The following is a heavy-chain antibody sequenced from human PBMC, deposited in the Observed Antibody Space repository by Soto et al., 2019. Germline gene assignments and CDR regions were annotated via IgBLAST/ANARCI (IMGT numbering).Heavy chain of an antibody. CDR1: GGSFSGYY. CDR3: ASSHKWLRKIDY. D-gene: IGHD5-12*01. V-gene: IGHV4-34*01. J-gene: IGHJ4*02. Sequence: PTETLSLTCAVYGGSFSGYYWSWIRQPPGKGLEWIGEINHSGSTNYNPSLKSRVTISVDTSKNQFSLKLSSVTAADTAVYYCASSHKWLRKIDYWGQGTLVTVS. CDR2: INHSGST.